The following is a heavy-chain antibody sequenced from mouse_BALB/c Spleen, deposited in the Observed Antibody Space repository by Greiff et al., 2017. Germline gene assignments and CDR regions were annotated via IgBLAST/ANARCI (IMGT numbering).Heavy chain of an antibody. V-gene: IGHV2-2*02. CDR2: IWSGGST. CDR1: GFSLTSYG. J-gene: IGHJ1*01. D-gene: IGHD1-1*01. CDR3: ARNRYYGSSYWYFDV. Sequence: VKLMESGPGLVQPSQSLSITCTVSGFSLTSYGVHWVRQSPGKGLEWLGVIWSGGSTDYNAAFISRLSISKDNSKSQVFFKMNSLQANDTAIYYCARNRYYGSSYWYFDVWGAGTTVTVSS.